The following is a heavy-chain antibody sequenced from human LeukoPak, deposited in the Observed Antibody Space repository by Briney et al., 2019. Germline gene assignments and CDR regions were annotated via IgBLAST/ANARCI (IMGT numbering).Heavy chain of an antibody. CDR2: ITRSSYI. CDR3: ARSGAYYYGSGSPDPPSYNWFDP. Sequence: GSLRLSCVASGFTFSSYSINWVRQAPGKGLEWVSSITRSSYIYYADSVKGRFTISRDNAKNSLYLQMNSLRAGDTAVYYCARSGAYYYGSGSPDPPSYNWFDPWGQGTLVTVSS. D-gene: IGHD3-10*01. J-gene: IGHJ5*02. CDR1: GFTFSSYS. V-gene: IGHV3-21*01.